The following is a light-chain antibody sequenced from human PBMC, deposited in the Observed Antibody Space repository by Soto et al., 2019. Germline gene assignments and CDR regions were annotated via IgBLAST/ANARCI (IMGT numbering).Light chain of an antibody. CDR2: FAS. CDR1: QSVSSK. CDR3: QQYNNCPHT. V-gene: IGKV3-15*01. J-gene: IGKJ2*01. Sequence: EIVMTQSPATLSVSPGERATLSCRASQSVSSKLAWFQQKPGQAPRLLIYFASTRATDIPARFGGSGSGTEFTLTISSLQYEDFVVYYCQQYNNCPHTFGQGTKLEIK.